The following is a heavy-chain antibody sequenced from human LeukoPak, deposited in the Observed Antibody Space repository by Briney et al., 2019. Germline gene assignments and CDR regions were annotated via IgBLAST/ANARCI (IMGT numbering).Heavy chain of an antibody. CDR2: INHSGST. CDR3: ARGFSSSWLTFDY. J-gene: IGHJ4*02. V-gene: IGHV4-34*01. CDR1: GGSFSGYY. D-gene: IGHD6-13*01. Sequence: SEALSLTCAVYGGSFSGYYWSWIRQPPGKGLEWIGEINHSGSTNYNPSLKSRVTISVDTSKNQFSLKLSSVTAADTAVYYCARGFSSSWLTFDYWGQGTLVTVSS.